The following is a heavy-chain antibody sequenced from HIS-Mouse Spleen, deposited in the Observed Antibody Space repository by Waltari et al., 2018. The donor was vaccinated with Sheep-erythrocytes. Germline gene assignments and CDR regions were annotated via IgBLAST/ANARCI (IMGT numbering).Heavy chain of an antibody. V-gene: IGHV2-70*01. CDR3: ARTPRDYDLWSGYYFYYYGMDV. CDR1: GFSLSTSGMC. J-gene: IGHJ6*02. Sequence: QVTLRESGPALVKPTQTLTLTCTFSGFSLSTSGMCVSWIRQPPGKALEWLALIDWDDDKYYSTSLKTRLTISKDTSKNQVVLTMTNMDPVDTATYYCARTPRDYDLWSGYYFYYYGMDVWGQGTTVTVSS. CDR2: IDWDDDK. D-gene: IGHD3-3*01.